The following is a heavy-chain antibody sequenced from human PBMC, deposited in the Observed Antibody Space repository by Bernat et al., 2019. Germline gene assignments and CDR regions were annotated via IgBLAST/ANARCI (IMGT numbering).Heavy chain of an antibody. CDR2: IKEDGSEK. D-gene: IGHD2-21*01. CDR3: ARSRGRMWSTFDY. J-gene: IGHJ4*02. CDR1: GLTLSRDW. V-gene: IGHV3-7*03. Sequence: EVQLVESGGGLVQYGGSLRLSCVASGLTLSRDWMSWVRQAPGKGLEWVANIKEDGSEKYYVDSVKGRFTISRDNAKNSLYLQLNSLRVEDTAVYYCARSRGRMWSTFDYWGRGTLVTVSS.